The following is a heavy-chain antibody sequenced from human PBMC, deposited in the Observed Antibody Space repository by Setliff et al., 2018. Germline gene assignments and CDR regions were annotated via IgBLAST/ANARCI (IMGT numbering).Heavy chain of an antibody. CDR3: ARTGTYRYFDY. V-gene: IGHV4-39*01. Sequence: SETLSLTCTVSGAYINSGTYYWAWIRQPPGKGLEWIGRIHYSGTTYYNASLKSRVTMSVDTSKNQFSLNLSSVTAADTAVYYCARTGTYRYFDYWGQGALVTVSS. CDR2: IHYSGTT. D-gene: IGHD1-26*01. J-gene: IGHJ4*02. CDR1: GAYINSGTYY.